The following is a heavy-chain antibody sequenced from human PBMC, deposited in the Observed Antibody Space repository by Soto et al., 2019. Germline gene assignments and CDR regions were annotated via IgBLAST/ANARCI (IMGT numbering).Heavy chain of an antibody. V-gene: IGHV1-46*01. D-gene: IGHD2-2*01. CDR1: GYTLTSYY. CDR3: ARGISTTRYYYYYGMDV. Sequence: EASVKVSCKASGYTLTSYYLHWVRQAPGQGPEWMGIINPSGGITNDAQKFQDRVTMTSDTSTSTVYMELSSLGSEDTAVYYCARGISTTRYYYYYGMDVWGQGTTVTVSS. CDR2: INPSGGIT. J-gene: IGHJ6*02.